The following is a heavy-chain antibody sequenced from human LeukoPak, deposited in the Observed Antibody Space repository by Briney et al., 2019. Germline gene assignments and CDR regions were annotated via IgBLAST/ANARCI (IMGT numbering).Heavy chain of an antibody. CDR3: ARVAYSNYVGYAYRYFDL. CDR1: GGSITSGGYY. Sequence: KSSETLSLTCTVSGGSITSGGYYWSWIRQPPGKGLEWIGFIYDGGATYFNPSLKSRVTISVDTSKNQFSLKLSSVTAADTAVYYCARVAYSNYVGYAYRYFDLWGRGTLVTVSS. D-gene: IGHD4-11*01. V-gene: IGHV4-61*08. J-gene: IGHJ2*01. CDR2: IYDGGAT.